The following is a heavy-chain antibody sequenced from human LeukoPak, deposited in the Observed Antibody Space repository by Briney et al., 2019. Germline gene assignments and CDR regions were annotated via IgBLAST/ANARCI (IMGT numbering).Heavy chain of an antibody. Sequence: ASVKVSCKASGYTFTVYCVHWVRQAPGQGLEWMGWINPNSGDTNYAQNFQGRVTMTRDTSISTAYMDLSRLRSDDTAVYYCARDYYGSGSYPRGYFDSWGQGTLVTVSS. V-gene: IGHV1-2*02. D-gene: IGHD3-10*01. CDR2: INPNSGDT. J-gene: IGHJ4*02. CDR1: GYTFTVYC. CDR3: ARDYYGSGSYPRGYFDS.